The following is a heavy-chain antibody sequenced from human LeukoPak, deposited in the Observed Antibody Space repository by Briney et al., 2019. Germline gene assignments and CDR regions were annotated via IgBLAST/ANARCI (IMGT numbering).Heavy chain of an antibody. J-gene: IGHJ6*02. V-gene: IGHV3-21*01. CDR3: ARVLLTTVPSRLGYYYGMDV. CDR1: GFTFSSYS. D-gene: IGHD4-17*01. Sequence: GGSLRLSCAASGFTFSSYSMNWVRQAPGKGLEWVSSISSSSSYIYYADSVKGRFTISRDNAKNSLYLQMNSLRAEDTAVYYCARVLLTTVPSRLGYYYGMDVWGQGTTVTVSS. CDR2: ISSSSSYI.